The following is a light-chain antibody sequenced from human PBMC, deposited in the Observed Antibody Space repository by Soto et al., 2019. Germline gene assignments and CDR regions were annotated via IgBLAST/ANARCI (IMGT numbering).Light chain of an antibody. CDR2: DVS. V-gene: IGLV2-14*01. Sequence: QCALTQPASVSGFPGQSITISCPGTSSDVCGYNYVSWYQQHPGKAPKLMIYDVSNRPSGVSNRFSGSKSGNTASLTISGLQAEDVADYYCSSYTSSSTLVFVTGTKVTVL. J-gene: IGLJ1*01. CDR3: SSYTSSSTLV. CDR1: SSDVCGYNY.